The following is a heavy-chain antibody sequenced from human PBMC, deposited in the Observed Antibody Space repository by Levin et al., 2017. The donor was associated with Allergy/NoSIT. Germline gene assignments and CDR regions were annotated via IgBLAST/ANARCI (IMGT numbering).Heavy chain of an antibody. CDR1: GYTFTSYD. CDR3: ARKGSSGWFDWARGFLIDY. J-gene: IGHJ4*02. Sequence: ASVKVSCKASGYTFTSYDINWVRQATGQGLEWMGWMNPNSGNTGYAQKFQGRVTMTRNTSISTAYMELSSLRSEDTAVYYCARKGSSGWFDWARGFLIDYWGQGTLVTVSS. V-gene: IGHV1-8*01. D-gene: IGHD6-19*01. CDR2: MNPNSGNT.